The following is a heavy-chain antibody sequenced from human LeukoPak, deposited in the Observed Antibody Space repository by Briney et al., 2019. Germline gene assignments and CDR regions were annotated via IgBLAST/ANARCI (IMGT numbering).Heavy chain of an antibody. CDR3: ARQNWLPYFAY. J-gene: IGHJ4*02. Sequence: SETLSLTCSVSDDSMSSSSYYWVWLRQPPGKGLEWLVSIWYTGSTDYSLSLRSRVTMSIDTSKRLFSVRLSSVTAPDPAVYFCARQNWLPYFAYCGQGALVTVSS. V-gene: IGHV4-39*07. CDR1: DDSMSSSSYY. CDR2: IWYTGST. D-gene: IGHD2/OR15-2a*01.